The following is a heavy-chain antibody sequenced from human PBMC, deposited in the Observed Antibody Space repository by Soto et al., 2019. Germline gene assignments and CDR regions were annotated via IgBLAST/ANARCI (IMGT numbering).Heavy chain of an antibody. J-gene: IGHJ4*02. V-gene: IGHV3-74*01. CDR1: GFTFRSSW. D-gene: IGHD1-1*01. CDR3: ARGSTVALDF. CDR2: INIDGSST. Sequence: TGGSLRLSCAASGFTFRSSWMHWVRQAPGKGLVWVSRINIDGSSTSYADSVKGRFTISRDNAKNTLYLQMNSLRVEDTAVYYCARGSTVALDFWGQGILVTVSS.